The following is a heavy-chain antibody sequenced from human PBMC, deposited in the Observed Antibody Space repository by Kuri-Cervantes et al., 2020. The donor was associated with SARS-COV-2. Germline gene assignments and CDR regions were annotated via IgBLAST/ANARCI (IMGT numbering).Heavy chain of an antibody. D-gene: IGHD2-21*02. CDR1: GFTFSSYS. V-gene: IGHV3-21*01. Sequence: GGSLRLSCAASGFTFSSYSMNWVRQAPGKGLEWVAPISSSSSYIYYADSVNGRFTISRDNAKNSLYLQMNSLRAEDTAVYYCARDIAYRGGDCDPGINYWGQGTLVTVSS. J-gene: IGHJ4*02. CDR2: ISSSSSYI. CDR3: ARDIAYRGGDCDPGINY.